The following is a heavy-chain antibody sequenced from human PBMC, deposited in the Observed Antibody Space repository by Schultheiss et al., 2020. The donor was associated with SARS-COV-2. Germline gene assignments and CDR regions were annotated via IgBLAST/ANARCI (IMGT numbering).Heavy chain of an antibody. CDR1: GFTFSSYW. Sequence: GGSLRLSCAASGFTFSSYWMHWVRQAPGKGLEWVSAISGSGGSTYYADSVKGRFTIYRDNSKNTLYLQMNSLRAEETAVYYCARARPDYDFWSGYTPYYMDVWGKGTTVTVSS. CDR3: ARARPDYDFWSGYTPYYMDV. V-gene: IGHV3-23*01. J-gene: IGHJ6*03. D-gene: IGHD3-3*01. CDR2: ISGSGGST.